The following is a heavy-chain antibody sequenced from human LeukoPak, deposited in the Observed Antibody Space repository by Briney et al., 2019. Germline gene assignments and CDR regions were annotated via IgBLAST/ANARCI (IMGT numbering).Heavy chain of an antibody. CDR1: GFTFSSYE. V-gene: IGHV3-48*03. D-gene: IGHD3-10*01. CDR2: ISSSGSTI. J-gene: IGHJ4*02. Sequence: GGSLRLSCAASGFTFSSYEMNWVRQAPGKGLEWISYISSSGSTIYYADSVKGRFTISRDNAKNSLYLQMNSLRAEDTAVYYCAKDNYGSSVYWGQGTLVTVSS. CDR3: AKDNYGSSVY.